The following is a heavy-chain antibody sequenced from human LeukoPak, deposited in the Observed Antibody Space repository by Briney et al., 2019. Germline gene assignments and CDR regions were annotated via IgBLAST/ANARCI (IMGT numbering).Heavy chain of an antibody. CDR3: ARDNPTYGGADY. D-gene: IGHD4/OR15-4a*01. J-gene: IGHJ4*02. Sequence: GRSPRLSCAASGFTFRSYTMHWVRQAPGKGLECVAVISYDGTNKYYADSVEGRFTISRDNSKNTLYLQMNSLRAEDTAVYYCARDNPTYGGADYWGQGTLVTVSS. CDR2: ISYDGTNK. CDR1: GFTFRSYT. V-gene: IGHV3-30-3*01.